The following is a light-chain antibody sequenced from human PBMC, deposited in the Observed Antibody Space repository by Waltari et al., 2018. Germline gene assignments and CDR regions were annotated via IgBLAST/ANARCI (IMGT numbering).Light chain of an antibody. CDR2: DVS. Sequence: QSALTQPASVSGSPGQSITISCTGTSSDVGGYNYVSWYQQHPGKAPKLMISDVSNRTEGVSNRCSGSKTGNTASVGISGLQAEDGADYYCSSYTSSSTLWVFGGGTKLTVL. V-gene: IGLV2-14*03. CDR3: SSYTSSSTLWV. J-gene: IGLJ3*02. CDR1: SSDVGGYNY.